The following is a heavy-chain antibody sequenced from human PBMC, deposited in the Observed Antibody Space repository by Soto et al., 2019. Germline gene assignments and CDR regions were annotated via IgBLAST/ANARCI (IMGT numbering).Heavy chain of an antibody. Sequence: LSLTCTVSGGSISSYYWSWIRQPPGKGLEWIGYIYYSGSTNYNPSLKSRVTISVDTSKNQFSLKPSSVTAADTAVYYCARGGWNYVPDYWGQGTLVTVSS. D-gene: IGHD1-7*01. J-gene: IGHJ4*02. V-gene: IGHV4-59*01. CDR2: IYYSGST. CDR3: ARGGWNYVPDY. CDR1: GGSISSYY.